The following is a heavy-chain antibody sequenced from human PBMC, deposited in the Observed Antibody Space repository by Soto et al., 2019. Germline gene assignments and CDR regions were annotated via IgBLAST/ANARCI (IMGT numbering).Heavy chain of an antibody. CDR2: ISWNSGSI. V-gene: IGHV3-9*01. Sequence: EVQLVESGGGLVQPGRSLRLSCAASGFTFDDYAMHWVRQAPGKGLEWVSGISWNSGSIGYADSVKGRFTISRDNAKNSLYLQMNSLRAEDTALYYCAKGRWFGELFFDYWGQGTLVTVSS. CDR3: AKGRWFGELFFDY. CDR1: GFTFDDYA. J-gene: IGHJ4*02. D-gene: IGHD3-10*01.